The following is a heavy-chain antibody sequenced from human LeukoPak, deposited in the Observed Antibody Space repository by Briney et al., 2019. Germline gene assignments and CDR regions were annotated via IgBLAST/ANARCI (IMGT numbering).Heavy chain of an antibody. V-gene: IGHV4-59*01. CDR1: GGSISGNY. Sequence: SETLSLTCTVSGGSISGNYWTRTRQPPGKGLEWIGQIHYRGKADYNPSLRSRIIISVDTSKNQMFLRLSSVTAADTAVYYCARFGIDYDMDVWGQGTKVTVSS. CDR3: ARFGIDYDMDV. D-gene: IGHD3-16*01. CDR2: IHYRGKA. J-gene: IGHJ6*02.